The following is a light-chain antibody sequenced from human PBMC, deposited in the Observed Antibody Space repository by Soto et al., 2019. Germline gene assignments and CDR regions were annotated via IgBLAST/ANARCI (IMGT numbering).Light chain of an antibody. Sequence: EVVLTQSPGTLSLSPGERATLSCRASQSVSSTYVAWYQHIPGQTPRLLIYGASNRATGIPDRFSGSGSGTVFTLTISRLEPEDFAVYYCQQHGSSPWMFGQGTRVEIK. CDR1: QSVSSTY. J-gene: IGKJ1*01. V-gene: IGKV3-20*01. CDR2: GAS. CDR3: QQHGSSPWM.